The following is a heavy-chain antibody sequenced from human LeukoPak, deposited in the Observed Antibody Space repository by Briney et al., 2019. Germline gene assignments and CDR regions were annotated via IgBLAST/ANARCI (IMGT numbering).Heavy chain of an antibody. CDR2: INPNSGGT. CDR1: GYTFTSYG. CDR3: ARGVGLFGYYYYYYMDV. D-gene: IGHD3-16*01. J-gene: IGHJ6*03. Sequence: ASVKVSCKASGYTFTSYGISWVRQAPGQGLEWMGWINPNSGGTNYAQKFQGRVTMTRDTSISTAYMELSRLRSDDTAVYYCARGVGLFGYYYYYYMDVWGKGTTVTISS. V-gene: IGHV1-2*02.